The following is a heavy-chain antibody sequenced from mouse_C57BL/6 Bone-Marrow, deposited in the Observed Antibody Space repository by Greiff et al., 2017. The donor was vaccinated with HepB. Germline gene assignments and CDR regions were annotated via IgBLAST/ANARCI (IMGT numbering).Heavy chain of an antibody. V-gene: IGHV1-61*01. CDR3: AREGAYYEYEGFAY. CDR2: IYPSDSET. CDR1: GYTFTSYW. Sequence: QVQLQQPGAELVRPGSSVKLSCKASGYTFTSYWMDWVKQRPGQGLEWIGNIYPSDSETHYNQKFKDKATLTVDKSSSTAYMQLSSLTSEDSAVYYCAREGAYYEYEGFAYWGQGTLVTVSA. D-gene: IGHD2-4*01. J-gene: IGHJ3*01.